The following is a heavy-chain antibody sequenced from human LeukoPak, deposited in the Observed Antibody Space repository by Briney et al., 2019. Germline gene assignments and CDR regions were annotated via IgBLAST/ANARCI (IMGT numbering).Heavy chain of an antibody. CDR3: ARARPLGIAVAGTPDY. J-gene: IGHJ4*02. CDR1: GFTFSSYG. CDR2: IWYDGSNK. Sequence: HPGGSLRLSCAASGFTFSSYGMHWVRQAPGKGLEWVAVIWYDGSNKYYADSVKGRFTISRDNSKNTLYLQMNSLRAEDTAVYYCARARPLGIAVAGTPDYWGQGTLVTVSS. V-gene: IGHV3-33*01. D-gene: IGHD6-19*01.